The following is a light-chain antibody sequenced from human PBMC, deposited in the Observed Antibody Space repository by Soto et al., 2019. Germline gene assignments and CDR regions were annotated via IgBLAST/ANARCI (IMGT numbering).Light chain of an antibody. CDR1: SSDVGGYNF. J-gene: IGLJ1*01. CDR3: SSYTSSTTLYV. Sequence: QSVLTQPASVSGSPGQSITISCTGTSSDVGGYNFVSWYQQHPGKAPKLMIYEVNNRPSGVSNRFSASKSGNTASLTISGLQAEDEADYYCSSYTSSTTLYVFGPGTKLTVL. CDR2: EVN. V-gene: IGLV2-14*01.